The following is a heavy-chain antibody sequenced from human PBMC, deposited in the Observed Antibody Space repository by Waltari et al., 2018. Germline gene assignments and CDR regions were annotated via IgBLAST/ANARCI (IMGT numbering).Heavy chain of an antibody. CDR2: IYYSGST. CDR3: ARTGPCSGGSCYSDY. J-gene: IGHJ4*02. D-gene: IGHD2-15*01. CDR1: GGSISSHY. Sequence: VPLQESGPGLVKPSETLSLTCTVSGGSISSHYWSWIRQPPGKGLEWIGYIYYSGSTNYNPSLKSRVTISVDTSKNQFSLKLSSVTAADTAVYYCARTGPCSGGSCYSDYWGQGTLVTVSS. V-gene: IGHV4-59*11.